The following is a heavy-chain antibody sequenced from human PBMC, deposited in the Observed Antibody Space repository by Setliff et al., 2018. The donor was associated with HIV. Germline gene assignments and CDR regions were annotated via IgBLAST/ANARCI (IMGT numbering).Heavy chain of an antibody. J-gene: IGHJ4*02. D-gene: IGHD6-19*01. Sequence: TLSLTCAVSGGSVSSDDYYWAWIRQFPGKGLEWIGEINHSGGTNYNPSLKSRVTMSIDTSKNQFSLKLSSVTAADTAVYYCEVAGQWGQGTLVTVSS. CDR2: INHSGGT. CDR1: GGSVSSDDYY. V-gene: IGHV4-30-4*01. CDR3: EVAGQ.